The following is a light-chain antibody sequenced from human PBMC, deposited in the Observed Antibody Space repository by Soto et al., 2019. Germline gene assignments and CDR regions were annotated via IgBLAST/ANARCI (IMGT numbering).Light chain of an antibody. J-gene: IGKJ4*01. CDR1: QDIDKY. CDR3: QQYVNLLT. Sequence: DIQMTQSPSSLSASVGDRVTITCQASQDIDKYLNWYQQKPGKAPKLLIYDASNLETGVPSRFSGSGARTYFTFTISSLQHEDIATYYCQQYVNLLTFGGGTKVDIK. CDR2: DAS. V-gene: IGKV1-33*01.